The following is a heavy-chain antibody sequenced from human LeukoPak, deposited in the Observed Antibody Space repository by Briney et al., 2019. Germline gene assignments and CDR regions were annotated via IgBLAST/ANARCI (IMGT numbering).Heavy chain of an antibody. Sequence: SETLSLTCTVSGGSISSSTYYWGWIRQPPGKGLEWIGSIFYSGSTYYNPSLKSRVTISIDTSKNQFSLKLSSVTAADTAVYYCARFLYGSGSQVVFDYWGQGTLVTVSS. CDR2: IFYSGST. CDR1: GGSISSSTYY. V-gene: IGHV4-39*01. CDR3: ARFLYGSGSQVVFDY. J-gene: IGHJ4*02. D-gene: IGHD3-10*01.